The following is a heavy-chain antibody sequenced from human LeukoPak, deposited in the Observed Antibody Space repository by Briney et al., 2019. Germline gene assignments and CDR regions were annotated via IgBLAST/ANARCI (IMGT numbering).Heavy chain of an antibody. CDR3: ARCGVLSQLPPYYFDY. J-gene: IGHJ4*02. CDR2: INHSGST. D-gene: IGHD2-2*01. V-gene: IGHV4-34*01. Sequence: SETLSLTCGVYGGSFSGYYWSWIRQPPGKGLEWIGEINHSGSTNYNPSLKSRVTISVDMSKNQFSLKLISVTAADTAVYYCARCGVLSQLPPYYFDYWGQGTLVTVSS. CDR1: GGSFSGYY.